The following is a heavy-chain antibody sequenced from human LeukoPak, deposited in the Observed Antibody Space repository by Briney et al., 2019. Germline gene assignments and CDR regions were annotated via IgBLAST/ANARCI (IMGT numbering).Heavy chain of an antibody. CDR2: IYYSGST. J-gene: IGHJ5*02. D-gene: IGHD4-17*01. CDR1: VGSISIIYSY. V-gene: IGHV4-39*07. Sequence: SETLSLTCTVSVGSISIIYSYWGWIRQPPGKGLEWIGNIYYSGSTYYNLYLKSRVTISVDTSKNQFFLKLIAVIAADTAVYYCARVVTNDWFDPWGQGTLVTVSS. CDR3: ARVVTNDWFDP.